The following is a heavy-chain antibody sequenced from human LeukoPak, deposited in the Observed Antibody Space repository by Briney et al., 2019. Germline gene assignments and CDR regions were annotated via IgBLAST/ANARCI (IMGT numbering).Heavy chain of an antibody. V-gene: IGHV3-30*04. CDR3: ARDFTALDY. CDR2: ISYDGSNK. J-gene: IGHJ4*02. CDR1: GFTFSSYA. Sequence: GGSLRLSCAASGFTFSSYAMHWVRQAPGKGLEWVAVISYDGSNKYYADSVKGRFTISRDNSKDTLYLQMNSLRAEDTAVYYCARDFTALDYWGQGTLVTVSS.